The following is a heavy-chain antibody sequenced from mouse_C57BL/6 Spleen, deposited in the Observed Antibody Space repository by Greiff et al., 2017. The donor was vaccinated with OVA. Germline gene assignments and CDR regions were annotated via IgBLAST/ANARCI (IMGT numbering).Heavy chain of an antibody. Sequence: EVMLVESGGGLVQPGGSLKLSCAASGFTFSDYGMAWVRQAPRTGPEWVAFISNLAYSIYYADTVTGRFTFSRENAKNTLYLEMSSLRSEDTAMYYCARRGDDVGGFDYWGQGTTLTVSS. CDR1: GFTFSDYG. D-gene: IGHD3-1*01. CDR3: ARRGDDVGGFDY. V-gene: IGHV5-15*01. CDR2: ISNLAYSI. J-gene: IGHJ2*01.